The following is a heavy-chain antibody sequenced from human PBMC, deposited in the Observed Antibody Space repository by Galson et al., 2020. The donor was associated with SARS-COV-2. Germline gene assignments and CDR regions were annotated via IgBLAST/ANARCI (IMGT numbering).Heavy chain of an antibody. CDR1: GFTFNNYA. CDR3: AKIKNVFWCGEGRGAIDS. J-gene: IGHJ4*02. Sequence: GESLKISCATSGFTFNNYALHWVRQAPGKGLEWLAVISYEGSKKYYADSLRGRFTISRDSSTNTLYLQMSSLTAEDSAIYYCAKIKNVFWCGEGRGAIDSWGQGTRVTVTS. D-gene: IGHD3-10*01. V-gene: IGHV3-30*04. CDR2: ISYEGSKK.